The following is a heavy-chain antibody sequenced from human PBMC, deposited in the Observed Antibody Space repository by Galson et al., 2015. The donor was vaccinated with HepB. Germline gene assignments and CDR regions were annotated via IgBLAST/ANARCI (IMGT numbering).Heavy chain of an antibody. CDR2: INPNSGGT. CDR3: ARALQLVTDY. D-gene: IGHD1-1*01. Sequence: SVKVSCKASGYTFTGWYMHWVRQAPGRGPEWMGWINPNSGGTNYAQKFQGRVTMTRDTSISTAYMEVSRLRSDDTAVYYCARALQLVTDYWGQGTLVAVSS. J-gene: IGHJ4*02. CDR1: GYTFTGWY. V-gene: IGHV1-2*02.